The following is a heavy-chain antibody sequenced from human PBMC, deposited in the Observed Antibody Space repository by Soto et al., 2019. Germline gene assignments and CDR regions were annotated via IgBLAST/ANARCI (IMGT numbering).Heavy chain of an antibody. J-gene: IGHJ4*02. CDR2: INADNGDT. Sequence: QIQLVQSGAEVKKPGASVKVSCKASGYIFTNFGIGWVRQAPGQGLEWMGWINADNGDTKYAQKFQDRVSMTTDTSTTTAYLERSSLTSGDTAVYFCARSIHTAVPCPQFDYWGQGILVTVSS. CDR3: ARSIHTAVPCPQFDY. V-gene: IGHV1-18*01. D-gene: IGHD5-18*01. CDR1: GYIFTNFG.